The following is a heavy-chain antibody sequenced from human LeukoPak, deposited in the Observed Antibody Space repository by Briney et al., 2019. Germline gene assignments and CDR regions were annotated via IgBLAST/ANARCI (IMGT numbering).Heavy chain of an antibody. D-gene: IGHD3-3*01. Sequence: SQTLSLTCAVSGGSISSGGYSWSWIRQPPGKGLEWIGYIYYSGSTYYNPSLKSRVTISVDTSKNQFSLKLSSVTAADTAVYYCARVGYYDFWSGYYFHYFDYWGQGTLVTVSS. CDR2: IYYSGST. V-gene: IGHV4-30-4*07. J-gene: IGHJ4*02. CDR1: GGSISSGGYS. CDR3: ARVGYYDFWSGYYFHYFDY.